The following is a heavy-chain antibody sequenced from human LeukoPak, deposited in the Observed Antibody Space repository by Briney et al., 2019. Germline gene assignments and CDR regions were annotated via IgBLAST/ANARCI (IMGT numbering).Heavy chain of an antibody. V-gene: IGHV1-2*02. Sequence: ASVKVSCKASGYTFTGYYMHWGRQAPGQGHEWMGWINPNSGGTNYAQKFQGRVTMTRDTSISTAYMELSRLRSDDTAVYYCARKVGATIHFDYWGQGTLVTVSS. CDR2: INPNSGGT. CDR1: GYTFTGYY. D-gene: IGHD5-12*01. J-gene: IGHJ4*02. CDR3: ARKVGATIHFDY.